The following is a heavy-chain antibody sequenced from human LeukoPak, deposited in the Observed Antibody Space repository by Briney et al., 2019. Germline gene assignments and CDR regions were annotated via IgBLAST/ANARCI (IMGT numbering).Heavy chain of an antibody. Sequence: SVKVSCKTSGGIITNYAISWVRQAPGQGLEWVGVIIPIFGTSNYAQKFQGRVTITADKSTSTAYMELSSLRSEDTAVYYCARSMVRGVISPTALDYWGQGTLVTVSS. J-gene: IGHJ4*02. D-gene: IGHD3-10*01. CDR3: ARSMVRGVISPTALDY. CDR1: GGIITNYA. CDR2: IIPIFGTS. V-gene: IGHV1-69*06.